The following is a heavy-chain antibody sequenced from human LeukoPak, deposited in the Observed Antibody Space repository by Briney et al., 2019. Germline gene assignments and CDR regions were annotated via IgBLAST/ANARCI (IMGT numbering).Heavy chain of an antibody. CDR3: ARDINVVVAALDH. V-gene: IGHV3-33*01. Sequence: PGGSLRLSPAPSRFTLSRYGMHSVCQAPGKGLEWVAVICYDGSNKYYADSVKGRFTISRDKFKNTLYLQKNSLRAEDTAVYYCARDINVVVAALDHWGQGTLVTVSS. D-gene: IGHD2-15*01. CDR1: RFTLSRYG. J-gene: IGHJ4*02. CDR2: ICYDGSNK.